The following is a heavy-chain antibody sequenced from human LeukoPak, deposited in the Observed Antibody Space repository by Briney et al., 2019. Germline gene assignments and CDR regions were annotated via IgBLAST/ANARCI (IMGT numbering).Heavy chain of an antibody. Sequence: GDSVKVSCKASGYTFTGSGWYLYWLRQAPGQGLECVGWIHPNNGATLYAQKFQGRVAMTTDTSISTAYMELSRLRPDDTAMYCCARDGPAQMVDFDYWGQGTLVTVSS. CDR2: IHPNNGAT. CDR1: GYTFTGSGWY. D-gene: IGHD3-10*01. CDR3: ARDGPAQMVDFDY. J-gene: IGHJ4*02. V-gene: IGHV1-2*02.